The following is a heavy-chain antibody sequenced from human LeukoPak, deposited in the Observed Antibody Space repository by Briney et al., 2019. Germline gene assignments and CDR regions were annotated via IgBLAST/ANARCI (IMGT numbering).Heavy chain of an antibody. CDR2: IYPGDSDT. V-gene: IGHV5-51*01. Sequence: GESLKISCTASGYSFTNYWIGWVRQMPGKGLEWMGIIYPGDSDTRYSPSFQGQVTISADKSISTAYLQRSSLQASDTAMYYCATYAGSSSKYFQDWGQGTLVTVSS. J-gene: IGHJ1*01. CDR3: ATYAGSSSKYFQD. D-gene: IGHD3-10*01. CDR1: GYSFTNYW.